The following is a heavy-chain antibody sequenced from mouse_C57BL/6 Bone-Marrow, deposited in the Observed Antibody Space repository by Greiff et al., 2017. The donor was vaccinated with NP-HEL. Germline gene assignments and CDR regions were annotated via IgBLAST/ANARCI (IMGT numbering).Heavy chain of an antibody. V-gene: IGHV10-1*01. CDR2: IRSKSNNYAT. J-gene: IGHJ2*01. D-gene: IGHD1-1*01. CDR3: VRGEDYYYGSSYFDY. CDR1: GFSFNTYA. Sequence: EVHLVESGGGLVQPKGSLKLSCAASGFSFNTYAMNWVRQAPGKGLEWVARIRSKSNNYATYYADSVKDRFTISRDDSESMLYLQMNNLKTEDTAMYYCVRGEDYYYGSSYFDYWGQGTTLTVSS.